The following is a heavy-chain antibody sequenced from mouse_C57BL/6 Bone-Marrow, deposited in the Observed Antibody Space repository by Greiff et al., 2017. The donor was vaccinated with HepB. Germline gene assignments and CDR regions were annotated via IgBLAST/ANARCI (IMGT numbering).Heavy chain of an antibody. V-gene: IGHV14-4*01. CDR3: ITWGGYYFDY. CDR2: IDPENGDT. J-gene: IGHJ2*01. Sequence: EVQLQQSGAELVRPGASVKLSCTASGFNIKDDYMHWVKQRPEQGLEWIGWIDPENGDTEYASKFQGKATITADTSSNTAYLQLSSLTSEDTAVYYCITWGGYYFDYWGQGTTLTVSS. CDR1: GFNIKDDY.